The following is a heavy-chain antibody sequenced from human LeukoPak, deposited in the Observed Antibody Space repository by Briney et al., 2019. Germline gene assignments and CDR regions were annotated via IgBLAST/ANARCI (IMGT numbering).Heavy chain of an antibody. J-gene: IGHJ6*03. CDR1: GFTFSSYG. Sequence: TGGSLRLSCAASGFTFSSYGMSWVRQAPGKGLEWVSAIRGSGGSTYYADSVKGRFTISRDNSKNTLYLQMNSLRAEDTAVYYCAKMLGIGVYYYYMDVWGKGTTVTISS. CDR2: IRGSGGST. D-gene: IGHD7-27*01. CDR3: AKMLGIGVYYYYMDV. V-gene: IGHV3-23*01.